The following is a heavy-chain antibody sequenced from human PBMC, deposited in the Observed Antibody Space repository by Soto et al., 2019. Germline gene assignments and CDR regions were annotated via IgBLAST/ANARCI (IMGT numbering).Heavy chain of an antibody. CDR1: GGSIRSYY. Sequence: PSETLSLTCTVSGGSIRSYYWSWIRQPPGKGLEWIGYIYYSGSTDYDPSLKSRVTISVDTSKNQFSLKLSSVTAADTAVYYCGRRWGTVFAFWGQGTLVTAPQ. J-gene: IGHJ4*02. CDR3: GRRWGTVFAF. D-gene: IGHD7-27*01. V-gene: IGHV4-59*01. CDR2: IYYSGST.